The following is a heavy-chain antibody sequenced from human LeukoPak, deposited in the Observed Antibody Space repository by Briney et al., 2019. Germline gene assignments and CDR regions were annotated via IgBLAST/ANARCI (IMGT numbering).Heavy chain of an antibody. J-gene: IGHJ4*02. CDR3: AGDYNISPGNFDC. CDR2: SYYSGTT. Sequence: SETLSLTCTVSGGSITSYYWNWIRQPPGKGLEWIGYSYYSGTTNYSPSLKGRVTISVDTSQSQFSLKLNSVTAADTAVYYCAGDYNISPGNFDCWGQGTLVTVSS. D-gene: IGHD1-14*01. CDR1: GGSITSYY. V-gene: IGHV4-59*08.